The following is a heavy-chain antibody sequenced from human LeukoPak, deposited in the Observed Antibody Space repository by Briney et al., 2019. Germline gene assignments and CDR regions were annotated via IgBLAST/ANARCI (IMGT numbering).Heavy chain of an antibody. D-gene: IGHD1-26*01. V-gene: IGHV4-59*08. Sequence: PSETLSLTCTVSGGSISTYHWSWIRQPPGKGLEWIGYIYSSGITNYSPSLKSRVTMSVDTSKNQFSLKVNSVTAADTALYYCARYGRLRSSQSNWFDPWGQGTLVTVSS. CDR1: GGSISTYH. CDR3: ARYGRLRSSQSNWFDP. J-gene: IGHJ5*02. CDR2: IYSSGIT.